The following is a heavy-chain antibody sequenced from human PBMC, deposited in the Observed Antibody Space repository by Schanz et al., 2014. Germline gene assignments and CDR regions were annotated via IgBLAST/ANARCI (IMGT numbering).Heavy chain of an antibody. Sequence: QVQLQQWGAGLLKPSETLSLTCAAFGGSFSGYYWSWIRQPPGRELEWIGEINHTGSTNYNPSLKGRVTISIDTSKNQFSLKLRSATAADTAVYYCARYSLAVAGGYFDYWGQGTLVTVSS. J-gene: IGHJ4*02. CDR2: INHTGST. V-gene: IGHV4-34*01. CDR3: ARYSLAVAGGYFDY. D-gene: IGHD6-19*01. CDR1: GGSFSGYY.